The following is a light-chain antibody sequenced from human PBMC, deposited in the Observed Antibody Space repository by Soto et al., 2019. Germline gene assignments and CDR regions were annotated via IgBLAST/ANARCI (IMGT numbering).Light chain of an antibody. CDR1: QGIRND. CDR2: AAS. V-gene: IGKV1-6*01. Sequence: AIQMTQSPSSRSASVGDRVTITCRASQGIRNDLGWYQQKPGKAPKLLMYAASSLQSGVPSRFSGSGSGTDFTLTISSLQPEDFATYYCLQDYNYPLTFGGGTKVEIK. CDR3: LQDYNYPLT. J-gene: IGKJ4*01.